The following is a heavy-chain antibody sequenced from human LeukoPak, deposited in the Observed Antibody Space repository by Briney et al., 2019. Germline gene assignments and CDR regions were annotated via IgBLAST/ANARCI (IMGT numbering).Heavy chain of an antibody. J-gene: IGHJ4*02. Sequence: GASVKVSCKASGYTFTSYGISWVRQAPGQGLEWMGWINPNSGGTNYAQKFQGRVTMTRDTSISTAYMELSRLRSDDTAVYYCAIAGTTLFVYWGQGTLVTVSS. CDR3: AIAGTTLFVY. V-gene: IGHV1-2*02. CDR2: INPNSGGT. D-gene: IGHD1-1*01. CDR1: GYTFTSYG.